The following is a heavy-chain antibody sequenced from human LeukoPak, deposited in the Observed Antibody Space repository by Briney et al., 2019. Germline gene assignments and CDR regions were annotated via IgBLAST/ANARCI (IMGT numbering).Heavy chain of an antibody. CDR1: GGSIRSGDYY. D-gene: IGHD3-3*01. CDR2: IYYSGST. Sequence: SQTLSLTCTVSGGSIRSGDYYWSWIRQPPGKGLEWIGYIYYSGSTYYNPSLKSRVTISVDTPKNQFSLKLTSVTAADTAVYYCARDKSGYYHDPYNWFDPWGQGTLVTASS. V-gene: IGHV4-30-4*01. CDR3: ARDKSGYYHDPYNWFDP. J-gene: IGHJ5*02.